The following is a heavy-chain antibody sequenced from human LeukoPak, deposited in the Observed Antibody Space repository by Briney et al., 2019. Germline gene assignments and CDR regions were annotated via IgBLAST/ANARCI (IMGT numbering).Heavy chain of an antibody. V-gene: IGHV4-34*01. CDR2: INHSGST. CDR3: TWSSSRNYYYGMDV. J-gene: IGHJ6*04. CDR1: GGSFSGYY. D-gene: IGHD6-13*01. Sequence: SETLSLTCADYGGSFSGYYWCWVCQPLGEGLEWIGEINHSGSTNYNPSLKSRVTISVDTSKNQFSLKLSSVTAADTAVYYCTWSSSRNYYYGMDVWGKGTTVTASS.